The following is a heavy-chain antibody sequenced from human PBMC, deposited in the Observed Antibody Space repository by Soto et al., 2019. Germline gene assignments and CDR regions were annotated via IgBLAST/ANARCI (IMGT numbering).Heavy chain of an antibody. CDR1: VDSISSGTHY. V-gene: IGHV4-61*01. D-gene: IGHD2-15*01. J-gene: IGHJ3*02. CDR2: ISPSGNS. CDR3: TTSGRRWPDAFDI. Sequence: PSETLSLTCTVSVDSISSGTHYWNWIRQPPGKGLEWIGYISPSGNSNYSPSLKSRVTMSKDTSKNLFSLKVSSVTAADTAVYYCTTSGRRWPDAFDIWAQGAMVTVSS.